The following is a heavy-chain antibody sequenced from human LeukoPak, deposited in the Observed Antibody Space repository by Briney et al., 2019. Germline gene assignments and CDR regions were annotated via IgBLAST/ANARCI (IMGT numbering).Heavy chain of an antibody. D-gene: IGHD2-2*01. V-gene: IGHV3-23*01. CDR1: GFTVSSNY. CDR2: ISGSGGST. CDR3: AKGYQLLPYYFDY. Sequence: GGSLRLSCAASGFTVSSNYMSWVRQAPGKGLEWVSAISGSGGSTYYADSVKGRFTISRDNSMNTLYLQMNSLRAEDTAVYYCAKGYQLLPYYFDYWGQGTLVTVSS. J-gene: IGHJ4*02.